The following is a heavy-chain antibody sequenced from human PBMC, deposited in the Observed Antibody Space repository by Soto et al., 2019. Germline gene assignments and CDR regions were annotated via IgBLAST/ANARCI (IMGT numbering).Heavy chain of an antibody. D-gene: IGHD2-2*01. Sequence: GESLKISCRGSGYSFTSYWISWVRQMPGKGLEWMGRIDPSDSYTNYSPSFQGHVTISADKSISTAYLQWSSLKASDTAMYYCARLIGCSSTSSCDWFDPWGQGTLVTVS. CDR1: GYSFTSYW. V-gene: IGHV5-10-1*01. CDR2: IDPSDSYT. CDR3: ARLIGCSSTSSCDWFDP. J-gene: IGHJ5*02.